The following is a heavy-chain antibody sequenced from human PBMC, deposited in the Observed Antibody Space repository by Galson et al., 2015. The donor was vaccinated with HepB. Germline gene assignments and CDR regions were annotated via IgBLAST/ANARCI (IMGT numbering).Heavy chain of an antibody. CDR2: ISKSGWTT. D-gene: IGHD6-13*01. CDR3: ARDPGIAAAGTNVDY. Sequence: SCAASGFTFSSYEMNWVRQAPGKGLEWVSYISKSGWTTYYADSVKGRFTISRDNAKNSLYLQMNRLRAEDTAVYYCARDPGIAAAGTNVDYWGQGILVTVSS. J-gene: IGHJ4*02. V-gene: IGHV3-48*03. CDR1: GFTFSSYE.